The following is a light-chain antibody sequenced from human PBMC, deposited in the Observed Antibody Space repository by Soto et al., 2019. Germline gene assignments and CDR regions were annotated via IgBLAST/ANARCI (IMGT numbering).Light chain of an antibody. V-gene: IGKV3-15*01. J-gene: IGKJ1*01. CDR1: QTVGSN. Sequence: EIVMAQSPATLSVSPGERATLSCRASQTVGSNLAWYQQKPGQTPRLVIYAASTRATGIPSRFSGSGSGTEFTLTISGLEPEDSAVYYCQYCGTSRTFGQGTKVEI. CDR3: QYCGTSRT. CDR2: AAS.